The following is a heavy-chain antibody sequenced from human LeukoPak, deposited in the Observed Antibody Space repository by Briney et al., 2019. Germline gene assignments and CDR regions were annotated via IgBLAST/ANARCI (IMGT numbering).Heavy chain of an antibody. J-gene: IGHJ4*02. D-gene: IGHD1-1*01. CDR2: ISAYNGNT. V-gene: IGHV1-18*01. CDR3: ARTIGSTLSYFDY. CDR1: GYTFSSYG. Sequence: ASVKVSCKSSGYTFSSYGFIWVRQAPGQGLEWMGWISAYNGNTNYAQKLQGRVTLTTDTSTSTTYMELRSLRSDDTAVYYCARTIGSTLSYFDYWGQGTLVTVSS.